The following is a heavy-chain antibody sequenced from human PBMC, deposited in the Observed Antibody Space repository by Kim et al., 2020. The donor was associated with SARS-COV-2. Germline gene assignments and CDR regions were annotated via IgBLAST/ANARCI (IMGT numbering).Heavy chain of an antibody. CDR1: GFTFSSYA. CDR2: ISGSGGST. V-gene: IGHV3-23*01. CDR3: AKFGGYCSSTSCYAPSDFDD. Sequence: GGSLRLSCAASGFTFSSYAMSWVRQAPGKGLEWVSAISGSGGSTYYADSVKGRFTISRDNSKNTLYLQMNSLGAEDTAVYYCAKFGGYCSSTSCYAPSDFDDWGQGTLVTVSS. D-gene: IGHD2-2*01. J-gene: IGHJ4*02.